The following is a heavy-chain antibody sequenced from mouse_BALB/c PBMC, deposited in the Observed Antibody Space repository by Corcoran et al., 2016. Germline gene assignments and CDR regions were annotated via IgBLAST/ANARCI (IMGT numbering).Heavy chain of an antibody. CDR1: GYTFTSYV. D-gene: IGHD3-2*01. V-gene: IGHV1S136*01. CDR3: ARWGQLGLREIDY. CDR2: INPYNDGT. J-gene: IGHJ2*01. Sequence: EFQLQQSGPELVKPGASVKMSCKASGYTFTSYVMHWVKQKPGQGLEWIGYINPYNDGTKYNEKFKGKATLTSDKSSSTAYMELSSLTSEDSVVYYCARWGQLGLREIDYWGQGTTLTVSS.